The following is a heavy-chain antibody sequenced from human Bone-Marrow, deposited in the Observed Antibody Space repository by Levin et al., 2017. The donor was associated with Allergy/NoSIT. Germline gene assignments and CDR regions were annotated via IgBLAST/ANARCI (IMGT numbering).Heavy chain of an antibody. J-gene: IGHJ1*01. CDR3: ARVGSGWYFGAEYFQH. D-gene: IGHD6-19*01. CDR1: GGSISSSNW. CDR2: IYHSGST. V-gene: IGHV4-4*02. Sequence: SETLSLTCAVSGGSISSSNWWSWVRQPPGKGLEWIGEIYHSGSTNYNPSLKSRVTISVDKSKNQFSLKLSSVTAADTAVYYCARVGSGWYFGAEYFQHWGQGTLVTVSS.